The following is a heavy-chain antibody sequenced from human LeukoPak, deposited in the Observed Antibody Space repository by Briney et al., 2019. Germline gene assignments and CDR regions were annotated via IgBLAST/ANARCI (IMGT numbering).Heavy chain of an antibody. CDR2: IYHSGST. V-gene: IGHV4-4*02. CDR1: GGSISNENW. J-gene: IGHJ6*02. Sequence: SETLSLTCAVSGGSISNENWWGWVRRPPGKGLEWIGEIYHSGSTNYIPSLKSRVTISVDKSKNQFSLKLTSVTAADTAVYYCAGSPIGYGMDVWGQGTTVTVSS. CDR3: AGSPIGYGMDV.